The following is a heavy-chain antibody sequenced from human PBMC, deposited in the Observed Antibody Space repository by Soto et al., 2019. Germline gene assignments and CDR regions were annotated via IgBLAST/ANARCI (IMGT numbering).Heavy chain of an antibody. CDR2: ISWNSGSI. V-gene: IGHV3-9*01. CDR3: AKDSHLEGLDY. Sequence: EVQLVESGGGLVQPGRSLRLSCAASGFTFDDYAMHWVRQAPGKGLEWVSGISWNSGSIGYADSVKGRFTISRDNAKNSLYLQMNSLRAEDTALYYCAKDSHLEGLDYWGQGTLVTVSS. J-gene: IGHJ4*02. CDR1: GFTFDDYA. D-gene: IGHD3-3*02.